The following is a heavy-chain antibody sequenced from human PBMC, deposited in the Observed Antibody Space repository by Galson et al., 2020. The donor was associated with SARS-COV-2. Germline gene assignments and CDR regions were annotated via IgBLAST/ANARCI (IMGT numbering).Heavy chain of an antibody. CDR3: ARQAKSGSALAMDV. CDR2: ITDSGSRT. V-gene: IGHV3-48*03. Sequence: GGSLRLSCAASGFTFSSYEFNWVRQAPGTGLEWISYITDSGSRTYYADSVKGRFTISRDNAKNSLYVQLNSLRAEDTAVYYCARQAKSGSALAMDVWGQGTTVTVSS. J-gene: IGHJ6*02. D-gene: IGHD1-26*01. CDR1: GFTFSSYE.